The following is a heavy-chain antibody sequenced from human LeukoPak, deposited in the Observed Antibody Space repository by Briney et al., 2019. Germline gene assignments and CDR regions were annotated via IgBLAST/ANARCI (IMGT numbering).Heavy chain of an antibody. V-gene: IGHV4-39*01. CDR1: GGSISSSSYY. D-gene: IGHD3-10*01. J-gene: IGHJ4*02. CDR2: IYYSGST. Sequence: SETLSLTCTVSGGSISSSSYYWGWIRQPPGKGLEWIGSIYYSGSTYYNPSLKSRVTISVDTSKNQFSLKLSSVTAADTAVYYCARGSGSYFSVDYWGQGTLVTVSS. CDR3: ARGSGSYFSVDY.